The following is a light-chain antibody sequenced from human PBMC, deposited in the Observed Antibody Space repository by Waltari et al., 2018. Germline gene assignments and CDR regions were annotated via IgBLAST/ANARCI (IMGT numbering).Light chain of an antibody. CDR2: DVR. CDR3: SSPTTRSTQV. Sequence: QSGLTQPASVSGSPGQSITISCIGTSSDIGAFDYVSWYQQHPGKAPNLLIYDVRDRPSGGSHRFSGSKSGNAASLTISGLQAEDEATYYCSSPTTRSTQVFGSGTKVTV. CDR1: SSDIGAFDY. V-gene: IGLV2-14*01. J-gene: IGLJ1*01.